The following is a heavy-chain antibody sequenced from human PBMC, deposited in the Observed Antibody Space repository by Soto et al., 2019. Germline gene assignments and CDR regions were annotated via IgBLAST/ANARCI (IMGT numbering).Heavy chain of an antibody. Sequence: PSQTLSLTCAISGDSVSSNSAAWNWIRQSPSRGLEWLGRTYYRSKWYNDYAVSVRSRITINPDTSKNQFSLQLNSVTPEDTAVYYCAREALKAAAGTPEIDYWGQGTLVTVSS. J-gene: IGHJ4*02. CDR3: AREALKAAAGTPEIDY. CDR2: TYYRSKWYN. CDR1: GDSVSSNSAA. V-gene: IGHV6-1*01. D-gene: IGHD6-13*01.